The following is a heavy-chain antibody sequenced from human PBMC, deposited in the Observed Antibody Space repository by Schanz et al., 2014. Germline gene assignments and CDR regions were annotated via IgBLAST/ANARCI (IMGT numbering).Heavy chain of an antibody. CDR1: GFPFRSYV. CDR2: ISYDGNNQ. Sequence: QLQLVESGGGVVQPGRSLRLSCAASGFPFRSYVMHWVRQAPGKGLEWVAFISYDGNNQYYAASVKGRFTISRDNSKTTPYLQMNSLRAEDTAVYYCAKIWKAHPIEVRPGWSDGMDAWGQGTTVTVSS. CDR3: AKIWKAHPIEVRPGWSDGMDA. V-gene: IGHV3-30*04. J-gene: IGHJ6*02. D-gene: IGHD6-6*01.